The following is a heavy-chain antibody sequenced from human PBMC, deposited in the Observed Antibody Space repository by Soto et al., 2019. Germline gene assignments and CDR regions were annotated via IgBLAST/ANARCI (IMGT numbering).Heavy chain of an antibody. CDR2: INPRGGGT. D-gene: IGHD2-8*01. V-gene: IGHV1-46*01. CDR3: ARGHSTDCSNGVCSFFYNHEMDV. J-gene: IGHJ6*02. Sequence: ASLKVSCKASGYTFTSYYMHWVRQAPGQGLEWMGIINPRGGGTSTAQKFQGWVTMTRDRSTSTVYMELTRLRSDDTAVYFCARGHSTDCSNGVCSFFYNHEMDVWGQGTTVTVSS. CDR1: GYTFTSYY.